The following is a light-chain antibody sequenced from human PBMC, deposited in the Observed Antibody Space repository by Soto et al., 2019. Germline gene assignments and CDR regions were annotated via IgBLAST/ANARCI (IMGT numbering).Light chain of an antibody. CDR2: TSG. V-gene: IGKV1-39*01. CDR1: QRITTY. CDR3: QQTYRTPYT. Sequence: IHMTQSPSSLSASVGDRITVTCRASQRITTYVNWYQLKPGEAPKLLISTSGTLQRGVPSRFSGSGSGTDFPLTIPRLQPADFATYFCQQTYRTPYTFGQGTKLEIK. J-gene: IGKJ2*01.